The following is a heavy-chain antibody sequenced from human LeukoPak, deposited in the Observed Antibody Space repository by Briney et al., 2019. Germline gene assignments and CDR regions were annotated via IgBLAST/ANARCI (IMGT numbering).Heavy chain of an antibody. CDR1: GGSISSGGYS. V-gene: IGHV4-30-2*01. Sequence: SETLSLTCAVSGGSISSGGYSWSCIRQPPGKGLEWIGYIYHSGSTYYNPSLKSRVTISVDRSKNQFSLKLSSVAAADTAVYYCARGYSGWCYFDYWGQGTLVTVSS. CDR3: ARGYSGWCYFDY. D-gene: IGHD6-19*01. CDR2: IYHSGST. J-gene: IGHJ4*02.